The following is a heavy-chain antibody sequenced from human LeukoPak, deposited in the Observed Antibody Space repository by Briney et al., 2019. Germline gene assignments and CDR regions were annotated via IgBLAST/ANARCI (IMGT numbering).Heavy chain of an antibody. J-gene: IGHJ4*02. V-gene: IGHV3-7*02. Sequence: GGSLRLSCVASGFTFSNYWMSWVRQAPGKGLEWVANINEDGSGKYYVDSVKGRFTISGDNAKNSLYLQMNSLRAEDTAVYYCAMLYCSGGSCSSSFDYWCQGNRVTVSA. CDR3: AMLYCSGGSCSSSFDY. D-gene: IGHD2-15*01. CDR2: INEDGSGK. CDR1: GFTFSNYW.